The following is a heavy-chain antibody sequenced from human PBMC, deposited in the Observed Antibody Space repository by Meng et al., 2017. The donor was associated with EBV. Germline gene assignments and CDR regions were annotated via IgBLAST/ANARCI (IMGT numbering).Heavy chain of an antibody. D-gene: IGHD4-11*01. V-gene: IGHV4-61*01. CDR2: IYYTGST. J-gene: IGHJ5*02. Sequence: QVQLQESGPGLVNPSETXSLPCTXSGGSVNNESYYWGWIRQPPGKGLEYIGYIYYTGSTNYNSSLKSRVTISLDKSKNQFSLKLTSLTAADTAIYYCARGDYTNYPRWFDPGGQGTLVTVSS. CDR1: GGSVNNESYY. CDR3: ARGDYTNYPRWFDP.